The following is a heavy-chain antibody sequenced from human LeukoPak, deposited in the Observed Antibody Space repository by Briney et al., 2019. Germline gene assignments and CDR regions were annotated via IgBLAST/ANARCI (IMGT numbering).Heavy chain of an antibody. CDR3: AKDSDSSSRYDFDY. V-gene: IGHV3-9*01. D-gene: IGHD6-13*01. J-gene: IGHJ4*02. Sequence: GGSLRLSCAASGFTFDDYAMHWVRQAPGKGLEWVSGISWNSGSIGYADSVKGRFTISRDNAKNSLYLQMNSPRAEDTALYYCAKDSDSSSRYDFDYWGQGTLVTVSS. CDR1: GFTFDDYA. CDR2: ISWNSGSI.